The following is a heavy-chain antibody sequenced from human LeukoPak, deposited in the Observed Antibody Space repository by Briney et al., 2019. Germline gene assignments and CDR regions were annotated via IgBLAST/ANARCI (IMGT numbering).Heavy chain of an antibody. D-gene: IGHD3-22*01. CDR1: GGSISSGDYY. CDR2: IYYSGST. J-gene: IGHJ3*02. V-gene: IGHV4-30-4*08. CDR3: ASSRRYYYGSSGYYAFDI. Sequence: SETLSLTCTVSGGSISSGDYYWSWIRQPPGKGLEWIGYIYYSGSTYYNPSLKSRVTTSVDTSKIHFSLKLSSVTAADTAQYYCASSRRYYYGSSGYYAFDIWGQGTMVTVSS.